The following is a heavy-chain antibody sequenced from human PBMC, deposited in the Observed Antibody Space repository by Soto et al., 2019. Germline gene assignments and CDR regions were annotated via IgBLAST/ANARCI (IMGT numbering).Heavy chain of an antibody. CDR2: INPNSGVT. J-gene: IGHJ5*02. V-gene: IGHV1-2*04. CDR1: GYTFTGHY. Sequence: QVRLEQSGAEVKRPGASVKVSCRAFGYTFTGHYIYWVRQAPGQGLEWMGWINPNSGVTNSAPKFRGLVSMTRDTSINTAYMEVSGLKSDDTAVYYCARGSLGLEFWSGFLDWFDPWGQGTLVTVSS. D-gene: IGHD3-3*01. CDR3: ARGSLGLEFWSGFLDWFDP.